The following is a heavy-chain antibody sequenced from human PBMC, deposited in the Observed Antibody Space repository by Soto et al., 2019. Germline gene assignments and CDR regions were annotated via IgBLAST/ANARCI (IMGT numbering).Heavy chain of an antibody. V-gene: IGHV3-23*01. Sequence: GSLRLSCAASGFTFSSYAMTWVRQAPGEGLEWVSTIGASGGNTYYADSVKGRFSISRDNSRDTLNLQMNSLRADDTAVYYCAKDLWEVVPAFDYWGQGTRVTVSS. CDR1: GFTFSSYA. D-gene: IGHD2-15*01. CDR2: IGASGGNT. CDR3: AKDLWEVVPAFDY. J-gene: IGHJ4*02.